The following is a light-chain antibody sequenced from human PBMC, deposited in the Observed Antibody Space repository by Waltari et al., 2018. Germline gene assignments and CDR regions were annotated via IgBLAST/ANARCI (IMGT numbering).Light chain of an antibody. Sequence: QSALTPTATVSGSPGQSITISCTGSSSAVWNYNLVSWYQQHPGEAPKLIIYDVNKRPLGVSNRFSGSKSGNTASLTISGLQAADEADYYCCSYAGSSVSVFGGGTKVTVL. CDR3: CSYAGSSVSV. CDR1: SSAVWNYNL. J-gene: IGLJ3*02. CDR2: DVN. V-gene: IGLV2-23*02.